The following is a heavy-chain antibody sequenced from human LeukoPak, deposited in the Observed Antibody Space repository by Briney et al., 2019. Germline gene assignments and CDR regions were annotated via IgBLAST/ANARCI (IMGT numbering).Heavy chain of an antibody. CDR2: IYYSGST. V-gene: IGHV4-59*12. CDR3: ARSGSSYCSSTSCSRFCFDY. CDR1: GGSISSYY. J-gene: IGHJ4*02. D-gene: IGHD2-2*01. Sequence: SETLSLTCTVSGGSISSYYWSWIRQPPGKGLVWIGYIYYSGSTNYNPSLKSRVTISVDRSKNQFSLKLSSVTAADTAVYYCARSGSSYCSSTSCSRFCFDYWGQGTLVTVSS.